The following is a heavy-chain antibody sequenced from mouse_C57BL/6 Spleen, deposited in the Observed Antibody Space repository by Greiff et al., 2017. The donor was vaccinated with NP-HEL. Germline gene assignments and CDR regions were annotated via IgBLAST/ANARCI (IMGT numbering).Heavy chain of an antibody. V-gene: IGHV1-50*01. CDR1: GYTFTSYW. J-gene: IGHJ2*01. D-gene: IGHD1-1*01. CDR3: AREGITTVFDY. CDR2: IDPSDSYT. Sequence: QVQLQQSGAELVKPGASVKLSCKASGYTFTSYWMQWVKQRPGQGLEWIGEIDPSDSYTNYNQKFKGKATLTVDTSSSTAYMQLSSLTSEDSAVYYCAREGITTVFDYWGQGTTLTVSS.